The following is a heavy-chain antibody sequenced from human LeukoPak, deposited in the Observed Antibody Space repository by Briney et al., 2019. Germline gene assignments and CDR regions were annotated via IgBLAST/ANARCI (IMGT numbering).Heavy chain of an antibody. CDR1: GGSIRSYY. Sequence: SETLSLTCTVSGGSIRSYYWSWIRQPPGKGLEWIGYVYHGGGTNYNPSLESRVIISVDTSKKQLSLKMSSVTAADTAVYYCAGTNTVVGNYYYYGMDVWGQGTTVTVSS. CDR2: VYHGGGT. V-gene: IGHV4-59*08. CDR3: AGTNTVVGNYYYYGMDV. D-gene: IGHD3-22*01. J-gene: IGHJ6*02.